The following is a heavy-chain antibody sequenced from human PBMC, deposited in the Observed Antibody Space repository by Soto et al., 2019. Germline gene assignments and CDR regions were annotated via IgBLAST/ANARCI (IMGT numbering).Heavy chain of an antibody. J-gene: IGHJ4*02. CDR1: GFTFSDYC. Sequence: GGSLRLSCVASGFTFSDYCMSWFRQAPGKGLEWVSYISGSGYTLHDADSVKGRFTISRDNAKNSLYLQMNSLRAEDTAVYYCARLGSIAAAGTPDYWGQGTLVTVSS. CDR2: ISGSGYTL. CDR3: ARLGSIAAAGTPDY. V-gene: IGHV3-11*01. D-gene: IGHD6-13*01.